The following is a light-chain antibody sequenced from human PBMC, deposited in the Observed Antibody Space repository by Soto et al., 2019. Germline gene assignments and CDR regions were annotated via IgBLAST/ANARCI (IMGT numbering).Light chain of an antibody. CDR2: WAS. Sequence: DIVMTQSPDSLAVSLGERATINCKSSQSVLYSSNNKNYLAWYQQKTGQPPKLLIYWASARESWVLERFSGSGSGTDFTLTISSLQAEDVAVYYCQQYYSSSYTFGQGTKLEI. V-gene: IGKV4-1*01. J-gene: IGKJ2*01. CDR1: QSVLYSSNNKNY. CDR3: QQYYSSSYT.